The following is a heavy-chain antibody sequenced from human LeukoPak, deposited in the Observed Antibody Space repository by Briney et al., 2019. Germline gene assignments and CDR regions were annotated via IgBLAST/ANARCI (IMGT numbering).Heavy chain of an antibody. Sequence: SETLSLTCTVSGDSISSGDYYWSWIRQPPGKGLEWIGYIYYSGSTYYNPSLKSRVTISIDTSKNQFSLKLSSVTAADTAVYYCARAGEYYDSSGYYYPHDAFDIWGQGTMVTVSS. D-gene: IGHD3-22*01. CDR2: IYYSGST. J-gene: IGHJ3*02. V-gene: IGHV4-30-4*01. CDR3: ARAGEYYDSSGYYYPHDAFDI. CDR1: GDSISSGDYY.